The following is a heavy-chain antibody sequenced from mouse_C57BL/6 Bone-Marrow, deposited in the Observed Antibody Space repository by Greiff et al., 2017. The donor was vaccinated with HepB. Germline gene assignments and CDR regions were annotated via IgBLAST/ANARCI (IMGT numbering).Heavy chain of an antibody. V-gene: IGHV1-9*01. CDR1: GYTFTGYW. CDR2: ILPGSGNT. CDR3: ARGGFAY. Sequence: VQLQESGAELMKPGASVKLSCKATGYTFTGYWIEWVKQRPGHGLEWIGEILPGSGNTYYNEKFKGKATLTAEKSSSPAYMQLSSLTSEDSSVYFCARGGFAYWGQGTLVTVSA. J-gene: IGHJ3*01.